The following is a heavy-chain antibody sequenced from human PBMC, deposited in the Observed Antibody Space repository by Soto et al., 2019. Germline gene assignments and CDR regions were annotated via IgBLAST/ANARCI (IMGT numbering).Heavy chain of an antibody. V-gene: IGHV3-48*03. CDR3: ARSGYSYGYNYYYYGMDA. CDR1: GFTFSSYE. D-gene: IGHD5-18*01. Sequence: GGSLRLSCAASGFTFSSYEMHWVRQAPGKGLEWVSYISSGSTTIHYADSVKGRFTISRDNAKNSLYLQMHSLRAEDTAAYYCARSGYSYGYNYYYYGMDAWGQGTTVTVS. J-gene: IGHJ6*02. CDR2: ISSGSTTI.